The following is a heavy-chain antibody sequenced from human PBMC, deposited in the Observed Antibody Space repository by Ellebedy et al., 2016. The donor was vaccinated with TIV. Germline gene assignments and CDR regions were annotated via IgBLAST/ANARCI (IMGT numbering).Heavy chain of an antibody. D-gene: IGHD2-15*01. V-gene: IGHV4-4*02. J-gene: IGHJ4*02. Sequence: SETLSLTCAVSGGSISSSNWWSWVRQPPGKGLEWIGEIYHSGSTNYNPSLKSRVTISVDKSKNQFSLKLSSVTAADTAVYYCARALGGGGCAGYYYFDYWGQGTLVTVSS. CDR1: GGSISSSNW. CDR3: ARALGGGGCAGYYYFDY. CDR2: IYHSGST.